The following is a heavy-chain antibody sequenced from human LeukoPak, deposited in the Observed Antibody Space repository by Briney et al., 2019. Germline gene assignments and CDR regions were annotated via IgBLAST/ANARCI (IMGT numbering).Heavy chain of an antibody. D-gene: IGHD3-16*01. Sequence: ASVKVSCKASGYTFTGYYMHWVRQAPGQGLEWMGWINPNSGGTNYAQKFQGRVTMTRDTSISTAYMELSRLSSDDTAVYYCARAWGITRSRFNNWFDPWGQGTLVTVSS. CDR2: INPNSGGT. J-gene: IGHJ5*02. V-gene: IGHV1-2*02. CDR1: GYTFTGYY. CDR3: ARAWGITRSRFNNWFDP.